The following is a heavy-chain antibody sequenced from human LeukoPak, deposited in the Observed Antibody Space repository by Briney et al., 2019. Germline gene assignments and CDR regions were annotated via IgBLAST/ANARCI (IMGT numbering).Heavy chain of an antibody. J-gene: IGHJ4*02. CDR1: GGSISSGDYS. D-gene: IGHD2-15*01. V-gene: IGHV4-61*08. CDR3: ARQRGGYVDY. Sequence: SETLSLTCGVSGGSISSGDYSWTWVRQPPGKGLEWIGYIYYSGNTNYNPSLKSRVTISVDTSKNQFSLMLGSVTAADTAVFYCARQRGGYVDYWGQGTLVTVSS. CDR2: IYYSGNT.